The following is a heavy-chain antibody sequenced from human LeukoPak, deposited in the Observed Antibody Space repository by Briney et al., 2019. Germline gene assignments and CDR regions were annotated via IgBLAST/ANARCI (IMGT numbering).Heavy chain of an antibody. Sequence: QPGRSLRLSCAASGFTFSSYGMHWVRQASGKGLEWVAVISYDGSNKCYADSVKGRFTISRDNSKNTLYLQMNSLRAEDTAVYYCAKDASRYGDGPGYWGQGTLVTVSS. CDR3: AKDASRYGDGPGY. J-gene: IGHJ4*02. D-gene: IGHD4-17*01. V-gene: IGHV3-30*18. CDR2: ISYDGSNK. CDR1: GFTFSSYG.